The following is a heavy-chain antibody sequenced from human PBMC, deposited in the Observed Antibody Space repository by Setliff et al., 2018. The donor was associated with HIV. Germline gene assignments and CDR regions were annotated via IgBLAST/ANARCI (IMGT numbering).Heavy chain of an antibody. D-gene: IGHD6-13*01. CDR2: LSGSGGST. Sequence: GSLRLSCAASELTFSNYAMTWVRQAPGKGLEWVSSLSGSGGSTYYADSVKGRFTISRDNSKNTLYLRMNSLRAEDTAVYYCGRDVHDAAADNWGRGTLVTVSS. CDR3: GRDVHDAAADN. V-gene: IGHV3-23*01. J-gene: IGHJ4*02. CDR1: ELTFSNYA.